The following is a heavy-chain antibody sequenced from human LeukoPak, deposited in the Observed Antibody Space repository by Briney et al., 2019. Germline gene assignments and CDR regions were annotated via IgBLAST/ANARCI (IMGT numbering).Heavy chain of an antibody. D-gene: IGHD5-12*01. CDR1: GYIFTGYY. CDR2: INPKTGGR. Sequence: ASVKVSCKASGYIFTGYYVHCVRQAPGQGLEWMARINPKTGGRSFSPRFQGRVTVTSDTSTNTVYMELSSLKLDDTALYYCARGYSGYDWKFDPWGQGTQVTVSS. V-gene: IGHV1-2*06. J-gene: IGHJ5*02. CDR3: ARGYSGYDWKFDP.